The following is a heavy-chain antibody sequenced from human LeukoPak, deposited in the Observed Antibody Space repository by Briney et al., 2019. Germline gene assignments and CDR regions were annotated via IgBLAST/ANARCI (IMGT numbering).Heavy chain of an antibody. CDR3: AREDRGVIPY. CDR1: GGSISSGGYY. Sequence: SETLSLTCTVSGGSISSGGYYWSWIRQHPGKGLEWIGYIYYSGSTYYNPSLKSRVTISVDTSKNQFSLKLSSVTAADTAVYYCAREDRGVIPYWGQGTLVTVSS. V-gene: IGHV4-31*03. J-gene: IGHJ4*02. CDR2: IYYSGST. D-gene: IGHD3-10*01.